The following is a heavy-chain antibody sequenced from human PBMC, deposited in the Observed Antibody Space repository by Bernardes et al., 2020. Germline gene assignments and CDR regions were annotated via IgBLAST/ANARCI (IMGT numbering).Heavy chain of an antibody. CDR1: GYTFSDYY. V-gene: IGHV1-2*02. CDR2: ISPKSGAT. CDR3: ARTFYYDRGGDSLFDL. J-gene: IGHJ4*02. D-gene: IGHD2-21*01. Sequence: SVKVSCTASGYTFSDYYIHWLRQAPGQGLEWMGWISPKSGATNHAQKFQGRVTLTRDTSISTDYMELSSLRSDDTAVYYCARTFYYDRGGDSLFDLWGQGTPVTVSS.